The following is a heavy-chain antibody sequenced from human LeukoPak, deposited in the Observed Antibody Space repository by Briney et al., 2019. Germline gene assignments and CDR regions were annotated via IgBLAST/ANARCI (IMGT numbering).Heavy chain of an antibody. Sequence: SETLSLTCTVSGGSISSYYWSWIRQPPGKGLEWIGYIYYSGSTNYNPSLKSRVTISVDTSKNQFSLKLSSVTAADTAVYYCARSGRLGGYSYEYYMDVWGKGTMVTVSS. CDR2: IYYSGST. CDR3: ARSGRLGGYSYEYYMDV. D-gene: IGHD5-18*01. CDR1: GGSISSYY. V-gene: IGHV4-59*08. J-gene: IGHJ6*03.